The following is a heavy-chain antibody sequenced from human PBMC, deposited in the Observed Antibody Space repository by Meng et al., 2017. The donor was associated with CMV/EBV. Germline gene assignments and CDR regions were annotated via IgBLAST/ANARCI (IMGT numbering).Heavy chain of an antibody. J-gene: IGHJ4*02. D-gene: IGHD4-23*01. V-gene: IGHV3-43*01. CDR3: AKDISYGGNGPFDY. CDR1: GFTFDDYT. CDR2: ISWDGGST. Sequence: RLSCAASGFTFDDYTMHWVRQAPGKGLEWVSLISWDGGSTYYADSVKGRFTISRDNSKNSLYLQMNSLRTEDTALYYCAKDISYGGNGPFDYWGQGTLVTVSS.